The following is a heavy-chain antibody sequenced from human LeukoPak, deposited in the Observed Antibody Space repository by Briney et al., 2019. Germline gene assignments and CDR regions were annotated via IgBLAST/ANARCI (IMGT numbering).Heavy chain of an antibody. D-gene: IGHD6-13*01. CDR2: ISGSGATT. J-gene: IGHJ6*02. V-gene: IGHV3-23*01. CDR1: GFTFSSYA. CDR3: ARSSSWPAGLTYGMDV. Sequence: PGGSLRLSCAASGFTFSSYAMSWVRQAPGKGLEWVSAISGSGATTYYADSVKGRFTISRDNSKNTLYLQMNSLRAEDTAVYYCARSSSWPAGLTYGMDVWGQGTTVTVSS.